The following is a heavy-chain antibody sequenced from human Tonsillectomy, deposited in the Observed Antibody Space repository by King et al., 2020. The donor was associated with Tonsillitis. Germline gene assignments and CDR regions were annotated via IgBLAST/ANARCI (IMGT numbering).Heavy chain of an antibody. D-gene: IGHD1-26*01. CDR2: IYSGGST. CDR1: GFTVSSNY. CDR3: ARETVGANYYYSGMAV. V-gene: IGHV3-66*01. Sequence: EVQLVESGGGLVQPGGSLRLSCAASGFTVSSNYMSWVRQAPGKGLEWVSVIYSGGSTYYADSVKGRFTISRDNSKNTLYLQMNSLRAEDTAVYYCARETVGANYYYSGMAVWGQGTTVTVSS. J-gene: IGHJ6*02.